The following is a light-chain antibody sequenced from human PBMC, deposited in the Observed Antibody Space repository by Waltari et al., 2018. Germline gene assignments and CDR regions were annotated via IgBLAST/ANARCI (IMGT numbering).Light chain of an antibody. J-gene: IGKJ1*01. V-gene: IGKV2-28*01. CDR3: MQSLLALWT. CDR2: LGS. CDR1: SLLHRNRDND. Sequence: SLLHRNRDNDVDWYLQSPGPSPRLLIYLGSKRASGVPDRFSASGSGTDFTLKISRVEAEDVWVYYCMQSLLALWTFGQGTKVEI.